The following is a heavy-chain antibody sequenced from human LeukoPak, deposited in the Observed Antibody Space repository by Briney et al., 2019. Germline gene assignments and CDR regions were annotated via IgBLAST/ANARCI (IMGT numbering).Heavy chain of an antibody. V-gene: IGHV7-4-1*02. D-gene: IGHD3-22*01. J-gene: IGHJ5*02. CDR1: GYTFTSYA. CDR2: VNTNTGNP. CDR3: ARDRDFYYDSSGYYGFDP. Sequence: GASVKVSCKASGYTFTSYAMNWVRQAPGQGLEWMGWVNTNTGNPTYAQGFTGRFVFSLDTSVSTAYLQISSLKAEDTAVYYCARDRDFYYDSSGYYGFDPWGQGTLVTVSS.